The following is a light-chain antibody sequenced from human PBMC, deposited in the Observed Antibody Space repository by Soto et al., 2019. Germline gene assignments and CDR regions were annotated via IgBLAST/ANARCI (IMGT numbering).Light chain of an antibody. V-gene: IGKV1-5*03. J-gene: IGKJ1*01. Sequence: DIQMTQSPSTLSASVGDRVTITCRASQGMVNCLGWYQQKSGKAPKLLIYNASTLQSGVPSRFSGSESGTEFTLTISTLQPDDVATYYCQQYNGDPLTFGQGTKVDIK. CDR1: QGMVNC. CDR2: NAS. CDR3: QQYNGDPLT.